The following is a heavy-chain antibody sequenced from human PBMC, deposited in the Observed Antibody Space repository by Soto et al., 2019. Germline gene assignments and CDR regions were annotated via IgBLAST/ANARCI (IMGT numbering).Heavy chain of an antibody. V-gene: IGHV1-69*06. Sequence: SVKVSCKASGGTFSSYAISWVRQAPGQGLEWMGGIIPIFGTANYAQKFQGRVTITADKSTSTAYMELSSLRSEDTAVYYCARDNGGEYSRNYGMDVWGQGTTVTVSS. CDR2: IIPIFGTA. CDR1: GGTFSSYA. CDR3: ARDNGGEYSRNYGMDV. J-gene: IGHJ6*02. D-gene: IGHD6-6*01.